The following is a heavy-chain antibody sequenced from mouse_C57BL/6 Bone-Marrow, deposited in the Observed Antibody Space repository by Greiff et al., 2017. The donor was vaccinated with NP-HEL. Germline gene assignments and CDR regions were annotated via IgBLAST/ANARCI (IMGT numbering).Heavy chain of an antibody. Sequence: VHVKQSGAELVRPGASVKLSCTASGFNITDDYMHWVKQRPEQGLEWIGWIDPENGDTEYASKFQGKATITADTSSNTAYLQLSSLTSEDTAVYYCTTSPAWFAYWGQGTLVTVSA. CDR3: TTSPAWFAY. CDR1: GFNITDDY. CDR2: IDPENGDT. J-gene: IGHJ3*01. V-gene: IGHV14-4*01.